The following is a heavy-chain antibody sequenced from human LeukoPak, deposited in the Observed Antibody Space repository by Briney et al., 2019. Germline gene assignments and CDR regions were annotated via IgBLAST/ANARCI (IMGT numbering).Heavy chain of an antibody. CDR2: IYYSGST. V-gene: IGHV4-59*01. D-gene: IGHD4-23*01. CDR1: GGSTSSFY. Sequence: PSETLSLTCTVSGGSTSSFYWSWIRQPPGKGLEWIGYIYYSGSTNYNPSLKSRVTISVDTSKNQFSLKLSSVTAADTAVYYCARDDYGGNSGALDYWGQGTLVTVSS. CDR3: ARDDYGGNSGALDY. J-gene: IGHJ4*02.